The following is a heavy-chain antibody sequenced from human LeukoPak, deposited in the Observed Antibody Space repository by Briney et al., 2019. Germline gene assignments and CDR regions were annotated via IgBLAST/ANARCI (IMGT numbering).Heavy chain of an antibody. D-gene: IGHD4-17*01. V-gene: IGHV3-64*02. CDR3: ARDDGTTVTTSPPFDY. CDR1: GFTFSSYA. CDR2: ISSNGDNT. J-gene: IGHJ4*02. Sequence: GGSLSLSFAASGFTFSSYAMHWVRQAPGKGLEYVSAISSNGDNTYYADSVKGRFTISRDNSKNTLYLQMASLRAEDMAVYYCARDDGTTVTTSPPFDYWGQGTLVTVSS.